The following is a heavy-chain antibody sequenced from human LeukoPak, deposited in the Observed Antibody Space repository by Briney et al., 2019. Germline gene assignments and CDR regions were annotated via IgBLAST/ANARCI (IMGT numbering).Heavy chain of an antibody. D-gene: IGHD3-22*01. CDR3: ARDQGYYDSSGYSY. CDR2: ISAYNGNT. Sequence: ASVKVSCKASGYTFTSYGISWVRQAPGQGLEWMGWISAYNGNTNYAQKLQGRVTMTTDTSTSTAYMELRSLRSDDTAVYYCARDQGYYDSSGYSYWGQGTLVTVSS. J-gene: IGHJ4*02. CDR1: GYTFTSYG. V-gene: IGHV1-18*01.